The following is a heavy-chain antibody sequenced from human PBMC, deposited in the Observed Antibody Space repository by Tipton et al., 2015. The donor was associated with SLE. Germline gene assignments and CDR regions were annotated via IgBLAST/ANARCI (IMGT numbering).Heavy chain of an antibody. V-gene: IGHV3-9*01. CDR2: ISWNSGDI. CDR3: ARAGIPPYYYYYMDV. D-gene: IGHD6-13*01. J-gene: IGHJ6*03. Sequence: SLRLSCAASGFIFGDYAMHWVRQAPGKGLEWVSGISWNSGDIGYADSVKGRFTITRDNAKNSLYLQMNSLRAEDTAVYYCARAGIPPYYYYYMDVWGKGTTVTVSS. CDR1: GFIFGDYA.